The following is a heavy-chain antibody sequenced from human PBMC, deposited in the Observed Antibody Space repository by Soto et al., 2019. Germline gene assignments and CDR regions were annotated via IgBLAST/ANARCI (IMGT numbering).Heavy chain of an antibody. CDR3: AARYVGHYYDRYNAFDI. J-gene: IGHJ3*02. V-gene: IGHV1-24*01. Sequence: ASVKVSCKVSGYTLTELSMHWVRQAPGKGLEWMGGFDPEDGETIYAQKFQGRVTMTEDTSTDTAYMELSSLRSEDTAVYDCAARYVGHYYDRYNAFDIWGQGTMVTVSS. CDR1: GYTLTELS. D-gene: IGHD3-22*01. CDR2: FDPEDGET.